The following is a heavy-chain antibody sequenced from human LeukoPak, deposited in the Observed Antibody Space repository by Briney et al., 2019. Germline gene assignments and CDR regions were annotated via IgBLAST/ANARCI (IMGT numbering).Heavy chain of an antibody. CDR2: VDPNGTA. V-gene: IGHV4-34*01. CDR3: ARGRSYEYGDYDY. D-gene: IGHD4-17*01. CDR1: GGSISTYY. J-gene: IGHJ4*02. Sequence: TSSETLSLTCTVSGGSISTYYWSWIRQPPGKGLEWIGEVDPNGTANYNPSLKSRVTVSVDTSKNQFSLNLNSVTAADTAVYYCARGRSYEYGDYDYWGQGTLVTVSS.